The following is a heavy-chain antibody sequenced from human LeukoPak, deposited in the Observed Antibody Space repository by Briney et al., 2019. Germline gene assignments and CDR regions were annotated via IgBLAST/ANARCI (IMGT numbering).Heavy chain of an antibody. CDR3: ARTKIRGSPDYYYYYMDV. Sequence: ASVKVSCKTSGGTFNNYAISWVRQAPGQGLEWMGGIIPIFGTANYAQKFQGRVTITADKSTSTAYMELSSLRSEDTAVYYCARTKIRGSPDYYYYYMDVWGKGTTVTVSS. CDR1: GGTFNNYA. J-gene: IGHJ6*03. V-gene: IGHV1-69*06. CDR2: IIPIFGTA. D-gene: IGHD1-26*01.